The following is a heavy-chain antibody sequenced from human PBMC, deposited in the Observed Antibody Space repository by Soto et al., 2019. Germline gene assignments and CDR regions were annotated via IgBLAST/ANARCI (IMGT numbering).Heavy chain of an antibody. CDR2: MNPNSGNT. D-gene: IGHD2-2*01. CDR1: GYTFTSYD. V-gene: IGHV1-8*01. Sequence: ASVKVSCKASGYTFTSYDINWVRQATGQGLEWMGWMNPNSGNTGYAQKFQGRVTMTRNTSISTAYMELSSLRSEDTAVYYCVKEKDERIGYCSSTSCSVWRNYGMDVWGQGTTVTVSS. CDR3: VKEKDERIGYCSSTSCSVWRNYGMDV. J-gene: IGHJ6*02.